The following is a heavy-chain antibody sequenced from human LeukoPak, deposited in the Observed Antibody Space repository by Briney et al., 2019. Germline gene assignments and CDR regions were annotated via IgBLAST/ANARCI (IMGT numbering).Heavy chain of an antibody. CDR3: ARGGGFLRTFPPNIAVRPFDY. J-gene: IGHJ4*02. V-gene: IGHV1-69*05. Sequence: SVKVSCKASGGTFSSYAINWVRQAPGQGLEWMGGIIPISGTANYAQKFQGRVTITTDESTSTAYMELSSLRSEDTAVYYCARGGGFLRTFPPNIAVRPFDYWGQGTLVTVSS. CDR2: IIPISGTA. D-gene: IGHD6-6*01. CDR1: GGTFSSYA.